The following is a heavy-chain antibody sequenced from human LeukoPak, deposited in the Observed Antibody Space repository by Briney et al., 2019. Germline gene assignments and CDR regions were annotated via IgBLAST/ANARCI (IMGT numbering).Heavy chain of an antibody. CDR2: IEQDGSEK. J-gene: IGHJ4*02. D-gene: IGHD1-26*01. CDR1: GFTFSSYW. V-gene: IGHV3-7*01. CDR3: ARDGVEVGVTKPGDY. Sequence: PGGSLRLSCAASGFTFSSYWMSWVRQAPGKGLEWVANIEQDGSEKYYVDSVKGRFTISRDNAKNSLYLQMNSLRAEDTAVYYCARDGVEVGVTKPGDYWGQGTLITVSS.